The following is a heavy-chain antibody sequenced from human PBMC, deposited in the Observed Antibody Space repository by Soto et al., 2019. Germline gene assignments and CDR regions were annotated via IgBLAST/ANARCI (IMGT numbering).Heavy chain of an antibody. D-gene: IGHD4-4*01. V-gene: IGHV3-48*02. CDR3: ASSGNFNYYYYYGMDV. Sequence: GGSPKLSCAASGFTFSISSMNLARQATGKGLEWVSYISSSSSTIYYADSVKGRFTISRDNAKNSLYLQMNSLRDEDTAVYYCASSGNFNYYYYYGMDVWGQGTTVTVSS. CDR1: GFTFSISS. J-gene: IGHJ6*02. CDR2: ISSSSSTI.